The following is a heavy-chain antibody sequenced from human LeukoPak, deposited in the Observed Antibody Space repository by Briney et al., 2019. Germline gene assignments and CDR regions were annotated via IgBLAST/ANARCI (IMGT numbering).Heavy chain of an antibody. CDR3: ATQRVWIVGADDAFDI. J-gene: IGHJ3*02. D-gene: IGHD1-26*01. V-gene: IGHV3-21*04. Sequence: GGSLRLSCAASGFTFSTYSMNWVRQAPGKGLEWVSSISSSSSYIYYADSVKGRFTISRDNAKNSLYLQMNSLRAEDTAVYYCATQRVWIVGADDAFDIWGQGTMVTVSS. CDR1: GFTFSTYS. CDR2: ISSSSSYI.